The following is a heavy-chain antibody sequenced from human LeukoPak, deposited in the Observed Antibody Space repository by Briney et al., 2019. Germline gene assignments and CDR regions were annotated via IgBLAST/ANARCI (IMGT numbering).Heavy chain of an antibody. J-gene: IGHJ4*02. CDR2: IYYSGST. V-gene: IGHV4-59*01. CDR3: ARGVGATRRADFVPFDY. D-gene: IGHD1-26*01. Sequence: SETLSLTCTLSGGPISSYYWRCIREPPGKGLEWIGYIYYSGSTNYNHSLKSRVTISVDTSKNQFSLKLSSVTAADTAVYYCARGVGATRRADFVPFDYWGQGTLVTVSS. CDR1: GGPISSYY.